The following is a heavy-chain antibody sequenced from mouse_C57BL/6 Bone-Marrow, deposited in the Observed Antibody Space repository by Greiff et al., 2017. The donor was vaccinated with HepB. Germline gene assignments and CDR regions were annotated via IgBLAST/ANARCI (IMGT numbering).Heavy chain of an antibody. CDR2: IYPGSGST. Sequence: VQLQQPGAELVKPGASVKMSCKASGYTFTSYWITWVKQRPGQGLEWIGDIYPGSGSTNYNEKFKSKATLTVDTSSSTAYMQLSSLTSEDAAVYYCAIIYYYGSSFDYWGQGTTLTVSS. J-gene: IGHJ2*01. CDR3: AIIYYYGSSFDY. D-gene: IGHD1-1*01. CDR1: GYTFTSYW. V-gene: IGHV1-55*01.